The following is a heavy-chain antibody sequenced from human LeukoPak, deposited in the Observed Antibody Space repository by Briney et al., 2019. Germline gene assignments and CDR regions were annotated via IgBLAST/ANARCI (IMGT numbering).Heavy chain of an antibody. CDR2: ISAYNGNT. Sequence: ASVKVSCKASGYTFTSYGISWVRQAPGQGLEWMGWISAYNGNTNYAQKLQGRVTMTTDTSTSTAYMELRSLRSDDTAVYYCARDEVRGEYCGGDRYPYWARGPLVPVPS. V-gene: IGHV1-18*01. D-gene: IGHD2-21*02. CDR1: GYTFTSYG. CDR3: ARDEVRGEYCGGDRYPY. J-gene: IGHJ4*02.